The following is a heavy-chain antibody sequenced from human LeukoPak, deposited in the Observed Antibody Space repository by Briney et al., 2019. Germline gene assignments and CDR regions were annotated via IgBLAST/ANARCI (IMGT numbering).Heavy chain of an antibody. CDR2: IYTGGST. J-gene: IGHJ4*02. D-gene: IGHD3-22*01. Sequence: SETLSLTCTVSGGSINSGSYYWSWIRQPAGKGLEWIGRIYTGGSTNYNPSLKSRVTISLDTSKNQFSLKLSSVPAADTAVYYCARVSYDSSGHSFDYWGQGTLVTVSS. CDR1: GGSINSGSYY. V-gene: IGHV4-61*02. CDR3: ARVSYDSSGHSFDY.